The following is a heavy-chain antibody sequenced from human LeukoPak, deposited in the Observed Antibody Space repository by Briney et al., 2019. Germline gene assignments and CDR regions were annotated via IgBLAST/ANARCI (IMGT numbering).Heavy chain of an antibody. CDR3: ARTSSGYSDFDY. CDR2: IYSAGST. CDR1: VFTVSSNY. Sequence: GGSRRLSCATSVFTVSSNYMSWVRQAPGKGLEWVSGIYSAGSTYYADSVKGRFTISRDNSKNALHLQLKSLRAEDTAVYYCARTSSGYSDFDYWGQGTLVTVSS. D-gene: IGHD3-22*01. V-gene: IGHV3-53*01. J-gene: IGHJ4*02.